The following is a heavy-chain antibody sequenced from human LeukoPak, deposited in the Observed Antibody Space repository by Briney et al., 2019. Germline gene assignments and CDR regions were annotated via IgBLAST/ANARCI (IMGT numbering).Heavy chain of an antibody. V-gene: IGHV3-66*01. CDR3: AQNYYDREYFQH. J-gene: IGHJ1*01. CDR2: IYSGGST. CDR1: GFTVSSNY. D-gene: IGHD3-22*01. Sequence: PGGSLRLYCAASGFTVSSNYMSWVRHAPGKGLEWVSVIYSGGSTYYADSVKGRFTISRDNSKNTLYLQMNSLRAEDTAVYYYAQNYYDREYFQHWGQGTLVTVSS.